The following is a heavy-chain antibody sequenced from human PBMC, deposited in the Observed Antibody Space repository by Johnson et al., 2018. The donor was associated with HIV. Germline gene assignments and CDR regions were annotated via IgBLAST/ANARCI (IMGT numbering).Heavy chain of an antibody. CDR1: GFTFDDYG. J-gene: IGHJ3*02. D-gene: IGHD1-26*01. Sequence: VQLMESGGGMIRPGGSLRLSCAASGFTFDDYGMSWVRQGPGKGLEWVSGINWNGGSTGYADSVKGRFTISRDNAKHSLYLQMNSLRAEDTALYYCARGVGATLPDAFDIWGQGTMVTVSS. CDR2: INWNGGST. V-gene: IGHV3-20*04. CDR3: ARGVGATLPDAFDI.